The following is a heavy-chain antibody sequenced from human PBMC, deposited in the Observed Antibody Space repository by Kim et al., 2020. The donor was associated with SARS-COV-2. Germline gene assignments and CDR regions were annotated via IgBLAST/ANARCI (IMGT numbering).Heavy chain of an antibody. Sequence: SGYYNPALKSRITISVDTSKNQFSLKLSSVTAADTAVYYCARGGGESYDYWGQGTLVTVSS. V-gene: IGHV4-31*02. D-gene: IGHD3-10*01. CDR3: ARGGGESYDY. CDR2: SG. J-gene: IGHJ4*02.